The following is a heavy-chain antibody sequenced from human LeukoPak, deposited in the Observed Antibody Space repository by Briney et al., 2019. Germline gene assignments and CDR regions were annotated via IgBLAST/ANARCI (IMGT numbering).Heavy chain of an antibody. V-gene: IGHV1-46*01. D-gene: IGHD1-26*01. CDR3: ARDGSPIVGATHFDY. J-gene: IGHJ4*02. CDR2: INPSGGST. CDR1: GGTFSSYA. Sequence: ASVKVSCKASGGTFSSYAISWVRQAPGQGLEWMGIINPSGGSTSYAQKFQGRVTMTRDMSTSTVYMELSSLRSEDTAVYYCARDGSPIVGATHFDYWGQGTLVTVSS.